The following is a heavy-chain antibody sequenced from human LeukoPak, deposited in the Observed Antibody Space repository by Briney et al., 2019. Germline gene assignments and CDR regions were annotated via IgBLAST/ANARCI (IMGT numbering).Heavy chain of an antibody. D-gene: IGHD3-22*01. CDR1: GGSISRSNYY. CDR2: IYYSGST. J-gene: IGHJ4*02. V-gene: IGHV4-39*01. Sequence: SETLSLTCAVSGGSISRSNYYWGWIRQPPGKGLEWIGSIYYSGSTYYNPSLKSRVTISVDTSKNQFSLKLSSVTAADTAVYYCVRHVNQNYYDSSGYSNYFECWGQGTQVTVSS. CDR3: VRHVNQNYYDSSGYSNYFEC.